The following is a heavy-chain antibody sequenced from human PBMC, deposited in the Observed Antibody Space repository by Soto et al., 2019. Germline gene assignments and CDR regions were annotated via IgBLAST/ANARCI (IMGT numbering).Heavy chain of an antibody. CDR3: ARVGCYYLNWFDP. D-gene: IGHD3-10*01. J-gene: IGHJ5*02. V-gene: IGHV4-30-2*01. Sequence: QLQLQESGSGLVKPSQTLSLTCAVSGGAISSGGYSWSWIRQPPGKGLEWIGYIYHSGSTYYNPSLKSRVTISVDRSKNQFSLKLSSVTAADTAVYYCARVGCYYLNWFDPWGQGTLVTVSS. CDR1: GGAISSGGYS. CDR2: IYHSGST.